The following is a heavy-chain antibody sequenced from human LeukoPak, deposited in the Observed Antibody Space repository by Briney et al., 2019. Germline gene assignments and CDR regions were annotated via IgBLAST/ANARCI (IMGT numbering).Heavy chain of an antibody. CDR3: ARGQPPSYYDMDV. J-gene: IGHJ6*02. CDR2: IWSDGSRK. Sequence: RSLRLSCAASGFTLSSYGMHWVRQAPGKELECVAVIWSDGSRKHYLDSVKSRFTISRDNSKITLYLQMNSLRAEDTALYYCARGQPPSYYDMDVWGQGTTVTVSS. CDR1: GFTLSSYG. D-gene: IGHD6-13*01. V-gene: IGHV3-33*01.